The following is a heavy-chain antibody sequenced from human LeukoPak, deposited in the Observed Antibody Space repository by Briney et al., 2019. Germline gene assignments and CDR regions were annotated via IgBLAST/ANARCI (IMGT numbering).Heavy chain of an antibody. CDR1: GGSISSSNYY. J-gene: IGHJ6*04. Sequence: PSETLSLTCTVSGGSISSSNYYWGWIRQPPGKGLEWIGSIYYSGSTYYNPSLKSRVTISVDTSKNQFSLKLSSVTAADTAVYYCASSSWYSIPEVVWGKGTTDTISS. D-gene: IGHD6-13*01. CDR3: ASSSWYSIPEVV. V-gene: IGHV4-39*01. CDR2: IYYSGST.